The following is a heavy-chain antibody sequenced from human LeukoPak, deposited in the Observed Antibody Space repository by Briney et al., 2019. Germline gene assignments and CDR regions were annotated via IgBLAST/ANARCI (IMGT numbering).Heavy chain of an antibody. CDR3: ARGSMAAAGTGDY. V-gene: IGHV3-53*01. J-gene: IGHJ4*02. Sequence: GGSLRLSCAASGFTVSSNYMSWVRQAPGKGLEWVSVIYSGGSTYYADSAKGRFTISRDNSQNTVHLQMNSLRAEDTAVYYCARGSMAAAGTGDYWGQGTLVTVSS. CDR2: IYSGGST. D-gene: IGHD6-13*01. CDR1: GFTVSSNY.